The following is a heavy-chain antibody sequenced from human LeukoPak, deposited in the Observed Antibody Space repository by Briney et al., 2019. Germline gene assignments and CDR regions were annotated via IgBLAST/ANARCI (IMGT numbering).Heavy chain of an antibody. Sequence: PGGSLRLSCAASGFTFDDYAMHWVRQAPGKGLEWVSGISWNSGSIGYADSVKGRFTISRDSAKNSLYLQMNSLGAEDTALYYCAKEGGAAAFDYWGQGTLVTVSS. D-gene: IGHD6-13*01. V-gene: IGHV3-9*01. J-gene: IGHJ4*02. CDR3: AKEGGAAAFDY. CDR1: GFTFDDYA. CDR2: ISWNSGSI.